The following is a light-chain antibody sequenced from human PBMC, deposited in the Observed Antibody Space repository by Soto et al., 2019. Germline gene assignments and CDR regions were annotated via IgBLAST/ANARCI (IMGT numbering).Light chain of an antibody. CDR2: ANT. Sequence: QSVLTQPPSVSGAPGQRVTISCTGSSSNIGTGYDVHWYQLLPGTAPKLLIYANTHRPSGVPDRFSGSNSGTSASLAITGLQAEDEADYYCQSYDNSLSAYVFGPGTKLTVL. V-gene: IGLV1-40*01. J-gene: IGLJ1*01. CDR3: QSYDNSLSAYV. CDR1: SSNIGTGYD.